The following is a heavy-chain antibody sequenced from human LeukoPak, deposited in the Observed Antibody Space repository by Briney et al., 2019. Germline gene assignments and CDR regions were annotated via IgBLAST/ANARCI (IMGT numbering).Heavy chain of an antibody. CDR2: IIPLFGTA. D-gene: IGHD2/OR15-2a*01. J-gene: IGHJ5*02. CDR3: ARVSPTLPSMAPGP. V-gene: IGHV1-69*01. CDR1: AGTFSSYA. Sequence: SLKVSCKAAAGTFSSYAISWVRQAPGQELEWMGGIIPLFGTANYAQKSQGRVTITADDSTSTADMELSSLRSEDTAVYYCARVSPTLPSMAPGPWGQGTLVTVSS.